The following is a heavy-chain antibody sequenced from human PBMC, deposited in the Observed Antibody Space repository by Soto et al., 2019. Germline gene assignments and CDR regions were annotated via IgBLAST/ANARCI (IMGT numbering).Heavy chain of an antibody. CDR1: VGSISSYY. D-gene: IGHD4-17*01. J-gene: IGHJ5*02. V-gene: IGHV4-59*01. CDR2: IYYSGST. CDR3: AGTTVVTPYWFDP. Sequence: SETLSLTCTVSVGSISSYYWSWIRQPPGKGLEWIGYIYYSGSTNYNPSLKSRVTIPVDTSKNQFSLKLSSVTAADTAVYYCAGTTVVTPYWFDPWGQGTLVTVSS.